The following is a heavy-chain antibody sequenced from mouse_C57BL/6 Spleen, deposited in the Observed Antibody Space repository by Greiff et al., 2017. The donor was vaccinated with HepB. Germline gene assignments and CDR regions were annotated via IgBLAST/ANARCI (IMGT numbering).Heavy chain of an antibody. J-gene: IGHJ4*01. Sequence: EVKVVESGGGLVQPGGSMKLSCAASGFTFSDAWMDWVRQSPEKGLEWVAEIRNKANNHATYYAESVKGRFTISRDESKSSVYLQMNSLRAEDTGIYYCTRHNYYYSYAMDYWGQGTSVTVSS. D-gene: IGHD2-1*01. CDR1: GFTFSDAW. CDR3: TRHNYYYSYAMDY. CDR2: IRNKANNHAT. V-gene: IGHV6-6*01.